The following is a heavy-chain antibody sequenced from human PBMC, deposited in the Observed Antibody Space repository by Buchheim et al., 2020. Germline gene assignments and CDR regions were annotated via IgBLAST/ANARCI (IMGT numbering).Heavy chain of an antibody. D-gene: IGHD2-2*02. CDR1: GFTFSSYA. CDR2: ISGSGGST. J-gene: IGHJ3*02. Sequence: EVQLLESGGGLVQPGGSLRLSCAASGFTFSSYAMSWVRQAPGKGLEWVSAISGSGGSTYYADSVKGRFTISRDNSKNTLYLQMNSLRAEDTAVYYCAKDLGYCSSTSCYTDAFDIWGQGT. V-gene: IGHV3-23*01. CDR3: AKDLGYCSSTSCYTDAFDI.